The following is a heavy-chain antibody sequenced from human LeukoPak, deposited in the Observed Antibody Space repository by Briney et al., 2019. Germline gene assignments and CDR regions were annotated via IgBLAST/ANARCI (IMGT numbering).Heavy chain of an antibody. V-gene: IGHV4-38-2*01. Sequence: SETLSLTCAVSGYSISSGYYWGWIRQPPGKGLEWVGSIYHSGSTYYNPSLKSRVTISVDTSKNQFSLKLSSVTAADTAVYYCARGAVGSTPHVAFDIWGQGTMVIVSS. D-gene: IGHD1-26*01. J-gene: IGHJ3*02. CDR3: ARGAVGSTPHVAFDI. CDR2: IYHSGST. CDR1: GYSISSGYY.